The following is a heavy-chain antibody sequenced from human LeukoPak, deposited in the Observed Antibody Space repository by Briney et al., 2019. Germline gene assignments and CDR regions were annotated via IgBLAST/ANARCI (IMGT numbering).Heavy chain of an antibody. CDR1: GGSFTPYY. CDR2: ISYSGST. D-gene: IGHD5-12*01. CDR3: AREASGYDFGYYYYYMDV. Sequence: SETLSLTCTVSGGSFTPYYWSWIRQPPGKGLEWIGHISYSGSTNYNPSLKSRVTISVDTSKNQFSLKLSSVTAADTAVYYCAREASGYDFGYYYYYMDVWGKGTTVTISS. J-gene: IGHJ6*03. V-gene: IGHV4-59*01.